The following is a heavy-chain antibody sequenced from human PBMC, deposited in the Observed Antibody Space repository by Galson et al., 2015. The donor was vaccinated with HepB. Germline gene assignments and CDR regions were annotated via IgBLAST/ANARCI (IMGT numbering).Heavy chain of an antibody. J-gene: IGHJ4*02. V-gene: IGHV4-59*08. D-gene: IGHD6-13*01. CDR1: GGSISRYY. Sequence: ETLSLTCTVSGGSISRYYWSWIRQSPRKGLEWIGYIYHSGSTNYNPSLKSRVTISVDTSKNQFSLRLSSMTAADTAVYFCARLYSTTWYVDYWGQGTLVTVSS. CDR2: IYHSGST. CDR3: ARLYSTTWYVDY.